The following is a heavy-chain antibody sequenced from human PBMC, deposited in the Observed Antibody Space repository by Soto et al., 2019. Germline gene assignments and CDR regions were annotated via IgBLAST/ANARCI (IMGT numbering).Heavy chain of an antibody. CDR2: SYYTGTT. D-gene: IGHD2-15*01. Sequence: QLQLQESGPGLVKPSETLSLTCTVSGGSISSSSCYWGWIRQPPGKGLEWIGDSYYTGTTYYNPSLKSRVTIYVDTSTAQFSLKLSSVTAADTAIYYCVRLTSRISAASHGSSNWLVPWGPGTPVSVSS. V-gene: IGHV4-39*01. CDR3: VRLTSRISAASHGSSNWLVP. J-gene: IGHJ5*02. CDR1: GGSISSSSCY.